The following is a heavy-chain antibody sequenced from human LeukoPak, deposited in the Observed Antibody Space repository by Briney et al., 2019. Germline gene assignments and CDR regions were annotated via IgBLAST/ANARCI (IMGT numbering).Heavy chain of an antibody. CDR2: IYSGGST. CDR3: ARETYDSSGYC. J-gene: IGHJ4*02. CDR1: GFTVSSNY. D-gene: IGHD3-22*01. Sequence: GGSLRLSCAASGFTVSSNYMSWVRQAPGKGLEWVSVIYSGGSTYYADSVKGRFTISRDNSKSTLYLQMNSLRAEDTAVYYCARETYDSSGYCWGQGTLVTVSS. V-gene: IGHV3-53*01.